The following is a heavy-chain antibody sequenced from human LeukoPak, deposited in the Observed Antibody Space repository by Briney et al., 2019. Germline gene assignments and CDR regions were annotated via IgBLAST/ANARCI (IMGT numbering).Heavy chain of an antibody. CDR3: ARDPVYYYGSGSCSNTYYYYYYMDV. D-gene: IGHD3-10*01. V-gene: IGHV1-2*02. CDR2: INPNSGGT. J-gene: IGHJ6*03. CDR1: GYTFTGYY. Sequence: ASVKVSCKASGYTFTGYYMHWVRQAPGQGLEWMGWINPNSGGTNYAQKFQGRVTVTRDTSISTTYMELSRLRSDDTAVYYCARDPVYYYGSGSCSNTYYYYYYMDVWGKGTTVTVSS.